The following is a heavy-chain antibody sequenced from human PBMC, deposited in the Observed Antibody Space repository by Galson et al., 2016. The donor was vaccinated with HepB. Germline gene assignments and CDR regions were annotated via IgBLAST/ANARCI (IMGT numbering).Heavy chain of an antibody. CDR2: FGRTGGI. J-gene: IGHJ4*02. Sequence: SLRLSCAASGFTFSDFSMNWVRQAPGKGLEWVSYFGRTGGIYHADSVKGRFTISRDNAKNSLYLQMNSLREEDTAVYYCARDPHSLDYWGQGTLATVSS. CDR3: ARDPHSLDY. V-gene: IGHV3-48*02. CDR1: GFTFSDFS.